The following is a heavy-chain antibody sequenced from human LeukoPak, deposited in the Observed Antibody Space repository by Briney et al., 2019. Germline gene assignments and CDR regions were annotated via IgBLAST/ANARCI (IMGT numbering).Heavy chain of an antibody. Sequence: PGGSLRLSCVASGFTFSTYSMNWVRQAPGKGLEWVSFISTSSNYIYYADSVKGRFTISRDNVKNSLYLQMNSLRAEDTAVYYCARDNWIEAHYFDYWGQGTLVTVSS. CDR1: GFTFSTYS. V-gene: IGHV3-21*01. CDR3: ARDNWIEAHYFDY. J-gene: IGHJ4*02. CDR2: ISTSSNYI. D-gene: IGHD1-20*01.